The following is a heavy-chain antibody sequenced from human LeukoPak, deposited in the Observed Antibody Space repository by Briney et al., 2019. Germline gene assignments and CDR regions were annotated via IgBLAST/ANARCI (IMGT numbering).Heavy chain of an antibody. J-gene: IGHJ5*02. D-gene: IGHD3-22*01. V-gene: IGHV4-31*03. CDR1: GGSISSVGYY. Sequence: SQTLSLTCTVSGGSISSVGYYWSWIRQHPGKGLEWIGYIYYSGSTYYNPSLKSRVTISVDTSKNQFSLKLSSVTAADTAVYYCAREYGSSGVGSWFDPWGQGTLVTVSS. CDR2: IYYSGST. CDR3: AREYGSSGVGSWFDP.